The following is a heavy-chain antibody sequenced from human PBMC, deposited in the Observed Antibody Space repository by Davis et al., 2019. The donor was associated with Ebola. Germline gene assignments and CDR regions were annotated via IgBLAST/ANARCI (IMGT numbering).Heavy chain of an antibody. CDR1: GYTFTSYD. V-gene: IGHV1-8*01. Sequence: AASVKVSCKASGYTFTSYDINWVRQATGQGLEWMGWMNPNSGNTGYSQKFQGRVTITRDTSASTAYMELSSLRSEDTAVYYCAREGSGSYGATWYYGMDVWGQGTTVTVSS. D-gene: IGHD3-10*01. CDR2: MNPNSGNT. J-gene: IGHJ6*02. CDR3: AREGSGSYGATWYYGMDV.